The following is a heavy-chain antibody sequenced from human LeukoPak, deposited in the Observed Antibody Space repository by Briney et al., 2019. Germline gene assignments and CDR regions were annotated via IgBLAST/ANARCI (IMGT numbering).Heavy chain of an antibody. J-gene: IGHJ5*02. Sequence: KPSETLSLTCTVSGGSISSYYWSWIRQPPGKGLEWIGYIYYSGSTNYNPSPKSRVTISVDTSKNQFSLKLSSVTAADTAVYYCARTARSSGSYELRFDPWGQGTLVTVSS. CDR1: GGSISSYY. CDR2: IYYSGST. CDR3: ARTARSSGSYELRFDP. D-gene: IGHD1-26*01. V-gene: IGHV4-59*08.